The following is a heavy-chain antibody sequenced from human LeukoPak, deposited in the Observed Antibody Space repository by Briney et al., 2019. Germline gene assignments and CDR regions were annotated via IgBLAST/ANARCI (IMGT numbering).Heavy chain of an antibody. CDR3: ARNYGY. Sequence: PSETLSLTCAVSGYSISSGYYWGWVRQPPGKGLEWTGSIYHSGSTYYNPSLKSRVTISVDTSKNRFSLKLGPVTAADTAVYYCARNYGYWGQGTLVTVSS. V-gene: IGHV4-38-2*01. CDR2: IYHSGST. J-gene: IGHJ4*02. D-gene: IGHD4-17*01. CDR1: GYSISSGYY.